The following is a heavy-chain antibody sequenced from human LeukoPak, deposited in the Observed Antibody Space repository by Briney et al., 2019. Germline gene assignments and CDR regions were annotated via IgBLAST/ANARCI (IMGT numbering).Heavy chain of an antibody. J-gene: IGHJ6*04. CDR2: INSDGSST. D-gene: IGHD5-12*01. V-gene: IGHV3-74*01. CDR3: ARENIVATAMDV. Sequence: GGSLRLSCAASGFTFSSYEMNWVRQAPGKGLVWVSRINSDGSSTSYADSVKGRFTISRDNAKNTLYLQMNSLRAEDTAVYYCARENIVATAMDVWGKGTTVTVSS. CDR1: GFTFSSYE.